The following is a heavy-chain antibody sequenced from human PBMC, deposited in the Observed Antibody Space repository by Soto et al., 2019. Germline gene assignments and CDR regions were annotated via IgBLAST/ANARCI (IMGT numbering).Heavy chain of an antibody. D-gene: IGHD6-19*01. V-gene: IGHV3-15*07. J-gene: IGHJ4*02. CDR3: VAGAVISRWYVVDY. CDR2: IKTKNDGGTT. Sequence: EVQLVESGGGFVKPGGSLRLSCAASHFTFTNAWMHWVRQAPGKGLEWVGRIKTKNDGGTTDLAAPVKGRFAISRDDSKNTLFLQMSSLNTQGTATYYRVAGAVISRWYVVDYWGEGTLVTVSS. CDR1: HFTFTNAW.